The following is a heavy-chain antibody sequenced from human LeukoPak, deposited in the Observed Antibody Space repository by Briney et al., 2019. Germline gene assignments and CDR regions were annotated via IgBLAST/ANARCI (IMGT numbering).Heavy chain of an antibody. Sequence: SETLSLTCAVYGGSFSGYYWSWIRQPPGKGLEWIGEINHSGSTNYNPSLKSRVTISVDTSKNQFSLKLSSVTAADTAVYYCARGLGVKADYWGQGTLVTVSS. D-gene: IGHD3-10*01. CDR1: GGSFSGYY. CDR2: INHSGST. CDR3: ARGLGVKADY. J-gene: IGHJ4*02. V-gene: IGHV4-34*01.